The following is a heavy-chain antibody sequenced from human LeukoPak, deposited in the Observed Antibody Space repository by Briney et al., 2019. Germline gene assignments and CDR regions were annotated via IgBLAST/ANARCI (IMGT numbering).Heavy chain of an antibody. CDR3: AGDRYDFWSGSWGYYFDY. CDR1: GFTFSSYS. CDR2: ISSSSSYI. V-gene: IGHV3-21*01. J-gene: IGHJ4*02. Sequence: GGSLRLSCAASGFTFSSYSMNWVRQAPGKGLEWVSSISSSSSYIYYAASVKGRFTISRDNAKNSLYLQMSCLRAEDTAVYYCAGDRYDFWSGSWGYYFDYWGQGTLVTVSS. D-gene: IGHD3-3*01.